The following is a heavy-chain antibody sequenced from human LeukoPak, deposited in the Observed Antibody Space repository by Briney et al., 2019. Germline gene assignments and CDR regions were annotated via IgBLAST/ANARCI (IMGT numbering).Heavy chain of an antibody. J-gene: IGHJ4*02. CDR3: ATVRGYSGYDRYYFDY. Sequence: ASVKVSCKASGYTFTGYYMHWVRQAPGQGLEWMGWINPNSGGTNYAQKFQGRVTMTEDTSTDTAYMELSSLRSEDTAVYYCATVRGYSGYDRYYFDYWGQGTLVTVSS. CDR2: INPNSGGT. V-gene: IGHV1-2*02. CDR1: GYTFTGYY. D-gene: IGHD5-12*01.